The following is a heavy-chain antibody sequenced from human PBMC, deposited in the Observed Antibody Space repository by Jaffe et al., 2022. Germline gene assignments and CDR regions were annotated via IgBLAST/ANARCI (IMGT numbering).Heavy chain of an antibody. CDR3: AKAGDNWNYPGAFDY. J-gene: IGHJ4*02. D-gene: IGHD1-7*01. V-gene: IGHV3-9*01. CDR2: ISWNSGSI. Sequence: EVQLVESGGGLVQPGRSLRLSCAASGFTFDDYAMHWVRQAPGKGLEWVSGISWNSGSIGYADSVKGRFTISRDNAKNSLYLQMNSLRAEDTALYYCAKAGDNWNYPGAFDYWGQGTLVTVSS. CDR1: GFTFDDYA.